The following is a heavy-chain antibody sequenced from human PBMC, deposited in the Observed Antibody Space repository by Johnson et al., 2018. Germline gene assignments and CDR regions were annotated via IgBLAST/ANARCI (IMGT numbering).Heavy chain of an antibody. CDR3: AKGSSNWGDAFDI. CDR2: IIPIFGTA. Sequence: QVQLGQSGAEVKKPGSSVKVSCKASGGTFSSYAISWVRQAPGQGLEWMGGIIPIFGTANYAQKFQGRVTITADESTSTAYLELSSLRTEDTAVYYCAKGSSNWGDAFDIWGQGTMVTVSS. CDR1: GGTFSSYA. V-gene: IGHV1-69*01. D-gene: IGHD7-27*01. J-gene: IGHJ3*02.